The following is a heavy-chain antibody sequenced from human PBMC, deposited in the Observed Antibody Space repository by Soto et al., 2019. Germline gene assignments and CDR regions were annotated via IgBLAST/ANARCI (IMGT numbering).Heavy chain of an antibody. D-gene: IGHD6-19*01. CDR3: AREATQWLVPHYFDR. Sequence: ASVKVSCKASGYTFTNHPMHWVRQAPGQRLEWMGWINAGNGNTKYSQKFQDRVTISRDTSATTAYMELSSLTSEDTAVYYCAREATQWLVPHYFDRWGQGTQVTVSS. J-gene: IGHJ4*02. CDR1: GYTFTNHP. CDR2: INAGNGNT. V-gene: IGHV1-3*01.